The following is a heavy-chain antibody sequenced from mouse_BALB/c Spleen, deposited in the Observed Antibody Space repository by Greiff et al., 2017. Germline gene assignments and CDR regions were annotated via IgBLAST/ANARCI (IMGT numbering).Heavy chain of an antibody. CDR3: ARDWVWYPHSDYAMDY. J-gene: IGHJ4*01. V-gene: IGHV5-6-3*01. D-gene: IGHD2-10*02. CDR2: INSNGGST. Sequence: EVHLVESGGGLVQPGGSLKLSCAASGFTFSSYGMSWVRQTPDKRLELVATINSNGGSTYYPDSVKGRFPISRDNAKNTLYLQMSSLKSEDTAMYYCARDWVWYPHSDYAMDYWGQGTSVTVSS. CDR1: GFTFSSYG.